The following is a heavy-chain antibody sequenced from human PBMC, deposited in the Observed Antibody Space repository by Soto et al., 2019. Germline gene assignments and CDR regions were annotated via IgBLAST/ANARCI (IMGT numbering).Heavy chain of an antibody. CDR2: IYHSGST. Sequence: SETLSLTCAVSGGSISSSNWWSWVRQPPGKGLEWIGEIYHSGSTNYNPSLKSRVTISVDKSKNQFSLKLSSVTAADTAVYYCARELFGELFPDRYCYFDLWGRGTLVTVSS. CDR3: ARELFGELFPDRYCYFDL. V-gene: IGHV4-4*02. CDR1: GGSISSSNW. J-gene: IGHJ2*01. D-gene: IGHD3-10*02.